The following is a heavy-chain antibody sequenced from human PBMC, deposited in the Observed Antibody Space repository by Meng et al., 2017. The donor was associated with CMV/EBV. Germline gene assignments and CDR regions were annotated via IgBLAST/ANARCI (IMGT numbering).Heavy chain of an antibody. V-gene: IGHV4-34*01. CDR3: ARSSPLRFLEFLPPFRPN. CDR1: GSFSGYF. Sequence: GSFSGYFSTCIRQPPGKGLEWIWEINHSGSTNYNPSLKSRVTISVDTSKNQFSLKLSSVTAADTAVYYCARSSPLRFLEFLPPFRPNWGQGTLVTVSS. J-gene: IGHJ4*02. CDR2: INHSGST. D-gene: IGHD3-3*01.